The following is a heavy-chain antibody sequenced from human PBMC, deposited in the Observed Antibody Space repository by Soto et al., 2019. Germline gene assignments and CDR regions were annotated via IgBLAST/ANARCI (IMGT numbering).Heavy chain of an antibody. CDR3: AAYDIVYDRRRYAD. CDR1: GFTFTSSA. CDR2: IVVGSGNT. D-gene: IGHD5-12*01. V-gene: IGHV1-58*01. Sequence: SVKVSCTASGFTFTSSAVQWVRQARGQRLEWIGWIVVGSGNTNYAQKFQERVTITRDMSTSTAYMELSRLRSEDTAVDYCAAYDIVYDRRRYADRGQGTLVTVSS. J-gene: IGHJ4*02.